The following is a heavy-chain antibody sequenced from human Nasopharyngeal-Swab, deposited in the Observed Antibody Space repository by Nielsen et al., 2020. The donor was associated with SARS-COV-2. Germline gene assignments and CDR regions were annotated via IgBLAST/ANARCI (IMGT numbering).Heavy chain of an antibody. J-gene: IGHJ5*02. V-gene: IGHV1-24*01. CDR1: GYTLTELS. CDR2: FDPEDGET. Sequence: ASVKVSCKVSGYTLTELSMHWVRQAPGKGLEWMGGFDPEDGETIYVQKFQGRVTMTEDTSTDTAYMELSSLRSEDTAVYYCATGPGQLVLGWFDPWGQGTLVTVSS. D-gene: IGHD6-13*01. CDR3: ATGPGQLVLGWFDP.